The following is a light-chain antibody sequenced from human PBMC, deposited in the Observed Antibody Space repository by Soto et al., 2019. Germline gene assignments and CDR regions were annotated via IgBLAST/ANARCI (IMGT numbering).Light chain of an antibody. V-gene: IGLV2-14*01. J-gene: IGLJ1*01. Sequence: QSALTQPASVSGSPGQSITISCTGTSSDVGGYNYVSWYQHHPGKAPKLMIYEVTDRPWGVSNRFSGSKSGNTASLTISGLQAEDEADYYCSSYTHTSTPSCVFGTGTKLTVL. CDR1: SSDVGGYNY. CDR2: EVT. CDR3: SSYTHTSTPSCV.